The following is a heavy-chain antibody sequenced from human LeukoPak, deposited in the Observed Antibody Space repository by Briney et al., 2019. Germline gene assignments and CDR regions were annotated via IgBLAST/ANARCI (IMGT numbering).Heavy chain of an antibody. D-gene: IGHD3-16*02. V-gene: IGHV3-74*01. J-gene: IGHJ3*02. CDR3: ASFRSTDI. CDR2: ITPDGSST. CDR1: GLNLDAYA. Sequence: GGSLRLSCAASGLNLDAYAMHWVRQAPGKGLEWVSRITPDGSSTVYADSVRGRFTISRDNAKNTLYLQMNSLRVEDTAVYYCASFRSTDIWGQGTTVTVSP.